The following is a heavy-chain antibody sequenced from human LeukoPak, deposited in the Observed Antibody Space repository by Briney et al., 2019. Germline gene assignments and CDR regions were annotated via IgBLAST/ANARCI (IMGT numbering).Heavy chain of an antibody. CDR1: GFTFSSYS. CDR3: ARDPPRGAGAFDI. CDR2: ISSSSSTI. J-gene: IGHJ6*04. D-gene: IGHD3-9*01. Sequence: GGSLRLSCAASGFTFSSYSMNWVRQAPGKGLEWVSYISSSSSTIYYADSVKGRFTISRDNAKNSLYLQMNSLRAEDTAVYYCARDPPRGAGAFDIWGKGTTVTVSS. V-gene: IGHV3-48*04.